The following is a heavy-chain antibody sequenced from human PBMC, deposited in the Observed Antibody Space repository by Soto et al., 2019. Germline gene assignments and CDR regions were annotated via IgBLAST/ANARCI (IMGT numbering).Heavy chain of an antibody. CDR2: IGGGGFDI. Sequence: VQLMESGGGLVQPGGSLRLSCAASGFTFSEYAMSWVRQAPGKGLEWVSVIGGGGFDIYYADSVEGRFTVSRDDSKNTLYLRMDSRRVEDTAVYYCAKDLVSRNGVYDPFDIWGPSTMVTVSS. J-gene: IGHJ3*02. V-gene: IGHV3-23*01. CDR3: AKDLVSRNGVYDPFDI. CDR1: GFTFSEYA. D-gene: IGHD2-8*01.